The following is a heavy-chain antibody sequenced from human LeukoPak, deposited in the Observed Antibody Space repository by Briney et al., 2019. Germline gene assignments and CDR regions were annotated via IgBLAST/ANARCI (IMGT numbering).Heavy chain of an antibody. CDR3: ARVFLERLTSGYFDN. V-gene: IGHV3-33*01. J-gene: IGHJ4*02. CDR1: GFTFSSYG. Sequence: GGSLRLSCAASGFTFSSYGMHWVRQAPGKGLEWVAVIWYDGSNKYYADSVKGRFTISRDNPKNTLYLQMNSLRDDDTAVYYRARVFLERLTSGYFDNWGQGTLVTVSP. D-gene: IGHD3-3*01. CDR2: IWYDGSNK.